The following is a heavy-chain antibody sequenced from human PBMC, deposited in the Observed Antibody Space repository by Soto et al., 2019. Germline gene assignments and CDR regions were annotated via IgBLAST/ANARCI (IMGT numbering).Heavy chain of an antibody. CDR3: ASVQRWLQFWFCDY. J-gene: IGHJ4*02. CDR2: ISSSSSTI. V-gene: IGHV3-48*02. D-gene: IGHD5-12*01. Sequence: GGSLRLSCAASGFTFSSYSMNWVRQAPGKGLEWVSYISSSSSTIYYADSVKGRFTISRGNAKNSLYLQMNSLRDEDTAVYYCASVQRWLQFWFCDYWGQGTLVTVSS. CDR1: GFTFSSYS.